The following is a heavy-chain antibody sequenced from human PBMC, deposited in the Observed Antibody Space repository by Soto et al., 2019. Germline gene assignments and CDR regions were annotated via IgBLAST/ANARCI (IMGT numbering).Heavy chain of an antibody. Sequence: EVQLVESGGGLIQPGGSLKLSCAASGFTVGNNYMSWVRQAPGKGLEWVSLIYSTGTTKYADSVKGRFTVSRDNAKNTLYLQMNSLRAEDTVVYYCAKEGRGSGSHYNSFGYWGQGTLVTVSS. CDR1: GFTVGNNY. D-gene: IGHD3-10*01. V-gene: IGHV3-53*01. CDR2: IYSTGTT. J-gene: IGHJ4*02. CDR3: AKEGRGSGSHYNSFGY.